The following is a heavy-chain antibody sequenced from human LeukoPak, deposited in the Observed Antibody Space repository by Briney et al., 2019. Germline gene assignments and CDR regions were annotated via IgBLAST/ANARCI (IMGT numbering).Heavy chain of an antibody. CDR3: ARSPCSSTSCYTEYYYMDV. CDR2: IIPIFGTA. J-gene: IGHJ6*03. V-gene: IGHV1-69*05. D-gene: IGHD2-2*02. CDR1: GGTFSSYA. Sequence: SVKVSCKASGGTFSSYAISWVRQAPGQGLEWMGGIIPIFGTANYAQKFQGRVTITTDESTSTAYMELSSLRSEDTAVYYCARSPCSSTSCYTEYYYMDVWGKGTTVTVSS.